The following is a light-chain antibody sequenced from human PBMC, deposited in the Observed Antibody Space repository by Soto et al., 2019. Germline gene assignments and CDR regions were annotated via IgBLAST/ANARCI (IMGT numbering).Light chain of an antibody. CDR2: DVS. CDR3: SSYTSSSTLYV. J-gene: IGLJ1*01. CDR1: SSDVGGYNY. Sequence: QSALTQPASVSGSPGQSITISCTGTSSDVGGYNYVSWYQQHPGKAPKLMIFDVSNRPSGVSNRLSGSKSGNTASLTISGLQAEDEADYYCSSYTSSSTLYVFGSGTK. V-gene: IGLV2-14*01.